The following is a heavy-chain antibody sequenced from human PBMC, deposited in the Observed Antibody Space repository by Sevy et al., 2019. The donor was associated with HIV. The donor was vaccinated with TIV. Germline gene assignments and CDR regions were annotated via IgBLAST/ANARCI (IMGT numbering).Heavy chain of an antibody. CDR1: GYTFTSYG. J-gene: IGHJ6*02. CDR2: ISAYNGNT. D-gene: IGHD6-19*01. CDR3: ARFAVAGTGYYGMDV. Sequence: ASVKVSCKASGYTFTSYGISWVRQAPGQGLEWMGWISAYNGNTNYAQKRQGRVTMTTDTSTSTAYMELRSLRSDDTAVYYCARFAVAGTGYYGMDVWGQGTTVTVSS. V-gene: IGHV1-18*01.